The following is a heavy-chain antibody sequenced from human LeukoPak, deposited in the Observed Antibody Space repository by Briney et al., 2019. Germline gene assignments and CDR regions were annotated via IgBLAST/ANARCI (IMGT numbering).Heavy chain of an antibody. CDR3: AREGAMATILFDY. D-gene: IGHD5-24*01. CDR1: GGTFSSYA. V-gene: IGHV1-69*13. J-gene: IGHJ4*02. Sequence: SVKVSCKASGGTFSSYAISWVRQAPGQGLEWMGGIIPIFGAANYAQKFQGRVTITADESTSTAYMELSSLRSEDTAVYYCAREGAMATILFDYWGQGTLVTVSS. CDR2: IIPIFGAA.